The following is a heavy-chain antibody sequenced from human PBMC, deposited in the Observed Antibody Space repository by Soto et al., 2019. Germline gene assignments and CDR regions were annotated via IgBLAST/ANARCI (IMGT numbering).Heavy chain of an antibody. CDR3: TTEQWGDYYYYYGMDV. Sequence: PGGSLRLSCAASGFTFSNAWMSWVRQAPGKGLEWVGRIKSKTDGGTTDYAAPVKGRFTISRDDSKNTLYLQMNSLKTEDTAVHYCTTEQWGDYYYYYGMDVWGQGTTVTVSS. CDR1: GFTFSNAW. CDR2: IKSKTDGGTT. V-gene: IGHV3-15*01. D-gene: IGHD1-26*01. J-gene: IGHJ6*02.